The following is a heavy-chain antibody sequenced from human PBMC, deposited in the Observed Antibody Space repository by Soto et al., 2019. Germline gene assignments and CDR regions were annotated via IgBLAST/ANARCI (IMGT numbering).Heavy chain of an antibody. V-gene: IGHV3-11*05. D-gene: IGHD6-13*01. CDR2: INSSSSYT. CDR1: GFTFSDYY. CDR3: ARIIAVAGGRRYFDL. J-gene: IGHJ2*01. Sequence: QVQLVESGGGLVKPGGSLRLSCVASGFTFSDYYMSWIRQAPGKGLEWVSYINSSSSYTNYADSVKGRFTISRDNAKNSLYLQMNSLRAEDTAVYYCARIIAVAGGRRYFDLWGRGTLVTVSS.